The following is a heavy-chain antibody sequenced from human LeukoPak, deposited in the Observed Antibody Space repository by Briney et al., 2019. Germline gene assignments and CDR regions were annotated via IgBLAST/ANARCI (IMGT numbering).Heavy chain of an antibody. CDR1: GFTLSSYS. J-gene: IGHJ4*02. CDR3: ARDHTPSDYYGSGSYYSLGY. Sequence: PGGSLRLSCAASGFTLSSYSMNWVRQAPGKGLEWVSSISSSSSYIYYADSVKGRFTISRDNAKNSLYLQMNSLRAEDTAVYYCARDHTPSDYYGSGSYYSLGYWGQGTLVTVSS. D-gene: IGHD3-10*01. V-gene: IGHV3-21*01. CDR2: ISSSSSYI.